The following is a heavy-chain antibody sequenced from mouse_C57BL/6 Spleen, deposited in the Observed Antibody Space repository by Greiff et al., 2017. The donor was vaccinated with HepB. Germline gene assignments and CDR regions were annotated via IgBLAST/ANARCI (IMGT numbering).Heavy chain of an antibody. CDR2: IYWDDDK. CDR3: ARRDYYGSSEFAY. J-gene: IGHJ3*01. Sequence: QVTLKESGPGILQSSQTLSLTCSFSGFSLSTSGMGVSWIRQPSGKGLEWLAHIYWDDDKRYNPSLKSRLTTSKDTSRNQVFLKITSVDTADTATYYCARRDYYGSSEFAYWGQGTLVTVSA. V-gene: IGHV8-12*01. D-gene: IGHD1-1*01. CDR1: GFSLSTSGMG.